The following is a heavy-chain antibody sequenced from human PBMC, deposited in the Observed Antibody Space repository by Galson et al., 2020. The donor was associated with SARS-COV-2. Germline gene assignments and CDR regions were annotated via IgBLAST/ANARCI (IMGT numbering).Heavy chain of an antibody. Sequence: ETSETLSLTCTVSGGSISTYYWNWIRQSPEKGLEYIGYIYDSGSTNYNPSLKNRVSMSIDTSKNQFSLKLSSVAAADTAVYFCARAAYYYGSGSYWREGFDYWGQGILVTVSS. J-gene: IGHJ4*02. D-gene: IGHD3-10*01. CDR1: GGSISTYY. CDR3: ARAAYYYGSGSYWREGFDY. V-gene: IGHV4-4*09. CDR2: IYDSGST.